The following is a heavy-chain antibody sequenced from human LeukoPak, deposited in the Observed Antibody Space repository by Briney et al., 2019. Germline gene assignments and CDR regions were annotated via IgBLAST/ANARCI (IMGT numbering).Heavy chain of an antibody. CDR1: EGTFSSYA. CDR2: IIPIFGTA. J-gene: IGHJ6*02. Sequence: GASVKVSCKASEGTFSSYAISWVRQAPGQGLEWVGGIIPIFGTANYAQKFQGRVTITADESTSTAYMELSSLRSEDTAVYYCATGAAIRSYYYGMDVWGQGTTVTVSS. V-gene: IGHV1-69*13. D-gene: IGHD2-21*01. CDR3: ATGAAIRSYYYGMDV.